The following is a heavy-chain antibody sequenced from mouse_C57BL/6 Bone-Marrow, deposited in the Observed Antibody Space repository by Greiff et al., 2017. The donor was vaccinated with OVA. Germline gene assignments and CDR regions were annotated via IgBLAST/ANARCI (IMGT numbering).Heavy chain of an antibody. CDR2: ISSGGDYI. J-gene: IGHJ4*01. Sequence: VQLKESGEGLVKPGGSLKLSCAASGFTFSSYAMSWVRQTPEKRLEWVAYISSGGDYIYYADTVKGRFTISRDNARNTLYLQMSSLKSEDTAMYYCTRAYDYVYYAMDYWGQGTSVTVSS. CDR3: TRAYDYVYYAMDY. D-gene: IGHD2-4*01. V-gene: IGHV5-9-1*02. CDR1: GFTFSSYA.